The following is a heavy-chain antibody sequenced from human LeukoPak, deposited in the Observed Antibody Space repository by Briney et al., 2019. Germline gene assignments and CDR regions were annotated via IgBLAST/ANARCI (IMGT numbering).Heavy chain of an antibody. D-gene: IGHD3-3*01. Sequence: GGSLRLSCAASGFTFSSYAMHRVRQAPGKGLEWVAVISYDGSNKYYADSVKGRFTISRDSSKNTLFLQMNSLRAEDTAVYYCARSVLGCDFWSGYFFDSWGQGTLVTVSS. CDR1: GFTFSSYA. CDR3: ARSVLGCDFWSGYFFDS. CDR2: ISYDGSNK. J-gene: IGHJ4*02. V-gene: IGHV3-30-3*01.